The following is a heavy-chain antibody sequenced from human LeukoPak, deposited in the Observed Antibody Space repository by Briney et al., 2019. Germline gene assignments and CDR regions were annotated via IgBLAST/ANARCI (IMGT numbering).Heavy chain of an antibody. Sequence: GGSLRLSCAASGFTFSSYSMNWVRQAPGKGLEWVANIEQDGSEKYYVDSVKGRFTISRDNAKNSLYLQMNSLRAEDTAVYYCARISVLRFLEWLDPWGQGTLVTVSS. CDR2: IEQDGSEK. V-gene: IGHV3-7*01. D-gene: IGHD3-3*01. CDR1: GFTFSSYS. J-gene: IGHJ5*02. CDR3: ARISVLRFLEWLDP.